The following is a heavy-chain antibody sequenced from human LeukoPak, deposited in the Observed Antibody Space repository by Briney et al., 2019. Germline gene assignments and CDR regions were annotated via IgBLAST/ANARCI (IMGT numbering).Heavy chain of an antibody. CDR2: ISSSRSYI. V-gene: IGHV3-21*01. CDR3: ARDRRHTMIVVGREGWYFDL. CDR1: GFSFSTYS. J-gene: IGHJ2*01. Sequence: GGSLRLSCAASGFSFSTYSMNWVRQAPGKGLEWVSSISSSRSYIYYADSVKGRFTISRDNAKNSLYLQMNSLRAEDTAVYYCARDRRHTMIVVGREGWYFDLWGRGTLVTVS. D-gene: IGHD3-22*01.